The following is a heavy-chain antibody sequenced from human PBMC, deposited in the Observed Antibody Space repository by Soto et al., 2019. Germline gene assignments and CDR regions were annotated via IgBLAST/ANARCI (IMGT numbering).Heavy chain of an antibody. J-gene: IGHJ4*02. Sequence: QVQLQQWGAGLLKPSETLSLTCAVYGGSFSGHYWSWIRQPPGKGLEWIVEINHSGSTNYNPSLKGRVTISLDTSKNHFALKLNSVTAADTAVYFCARVGSDDFLAYWGQGTLVTVSS. CDR2: INHSGST. CDR1: GGSFSGHY. V-gene: IGHV4-34*01. CDR3: ARVGSDDFLAY. D-gene: IGHD3-10*01.